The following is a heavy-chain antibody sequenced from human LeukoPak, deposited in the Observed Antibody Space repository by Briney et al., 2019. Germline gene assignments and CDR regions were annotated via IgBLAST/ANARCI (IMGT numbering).Heavy chain of an antibody. V-gene: IGHV3-23*01. D-gene: IGHD4-17*01. J-gene: IGHJ3*02. CDR2: ISGSGGST. Sequence: PGGSLRLSCAASGFTFTSYGMSWVRQAPGKGLEWVSAISGSGGSTYYADSVKGRFTISRDNSKNTLYLQMNSLRAEDTAVYYCAKSGNDYGDYHAFDIWGQGTMVTVSS. CDR1: GFTFTSYG. CDR3: AKSGNDYGDYHAFDI.